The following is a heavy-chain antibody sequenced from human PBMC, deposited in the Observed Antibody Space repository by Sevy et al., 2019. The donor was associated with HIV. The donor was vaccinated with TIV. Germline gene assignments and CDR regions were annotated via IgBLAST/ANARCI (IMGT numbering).Heavy chain of an antibody. CDR3: ARDDQAGQFDY. D-gene: IGHD6-19*01. J-gene: IGHJ4*02. CDR2: ISSSSSYI. Sequence: GGSLRLSCAASGFTFGSYSMNWVRQAPGKGLEWVSSISSSSSYIYYADSVKGRFTISRDNAKNSLYLQMNSLRAEDTAVYYCARDDQAGQFDYWGQGTLVTVSS. V-gene: IGHV3-21*01. CDR1: GFTFGSYS.